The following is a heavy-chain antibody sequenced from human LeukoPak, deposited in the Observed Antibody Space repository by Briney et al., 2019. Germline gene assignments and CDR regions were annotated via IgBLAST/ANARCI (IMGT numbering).Heavy chain of an antibody. CDR1: GGSISSYY. Sequence: SETLSLTCTVSGGSISSYYLSWIRQPPGKGLEWIGYIYYSGSTNYNPSLKSRVTISVDTSKNQFSLKLSSVTAADTAVYYCARASAVITLDYWGQGTLVTVSS. V-gene: IGHV4-59*01. J-gene: IGHJ4*02. CDR2: IYYSGST. CDR3: ARASAVITLDY. D-gene: IGHD3-22*01.